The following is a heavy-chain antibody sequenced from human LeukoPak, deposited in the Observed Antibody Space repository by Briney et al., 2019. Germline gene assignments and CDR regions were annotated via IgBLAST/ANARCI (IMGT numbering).Heavy chain of an antibody. CDR1: GFTFDDYA. V-gene: IGHV3-9*01. Sequence: PGGSLRLSCAASGFTFDDYAMNWVRQAPGKGLEWVSSISWNSGSIGYADSVKGRFTISRDNAKNSLFLQMNSLRAEDTALYYCAKDTRYTSSSAFDYWGQGILVTVSS. CDR2: ISWNSGSI. J-gene: IGHJ4*02. D-gene: IGHD6-6*01. CDR3: AKDTRYTSSSAFDY.